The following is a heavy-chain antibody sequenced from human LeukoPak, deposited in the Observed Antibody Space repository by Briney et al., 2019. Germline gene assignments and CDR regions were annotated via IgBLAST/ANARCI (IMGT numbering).Heavy chain of an antibody. D-gene: IGHD3-9*01. CDR2: IYYSGST. CDR3: ARGLRYFDWSPRANAFDI. V-gene: IGHV4-30-4*01. J-gene: IGHJ3*02. Sequence: LRLSCAASGFTFSSYWSWIRQPPGKGLEWIGYIYYSGSTYYNPSLKSRVTISVDTSKNQFSLKLSSVTAADTAVYYCARGLRYFDWSPRANAFDIWGQGTMVTVSS. CDR1: GFTFSSY.